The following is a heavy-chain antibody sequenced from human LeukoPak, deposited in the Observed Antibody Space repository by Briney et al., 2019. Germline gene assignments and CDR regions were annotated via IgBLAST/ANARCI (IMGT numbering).Heavy chain of an antibody. Sequence: PSETLSLTCTGSGGSISSYYWSWIRQPPGKGLEWIGYIYYSGSTNYNPSLKSRVTISVDTSKNQFSLKLSSVTAADTAVYYCARGDCSSTSCYTRRYWFDPWGQGTLVTVSS. CDR1: GGSISSYY. CDR2: IYYSGST. D-gene: IGHD2-2*02. J-gene: IGHJ5*02. CDR3: ARGDCSSTSCYTRRYWFDP. V-gene: IGHV4-59*01.